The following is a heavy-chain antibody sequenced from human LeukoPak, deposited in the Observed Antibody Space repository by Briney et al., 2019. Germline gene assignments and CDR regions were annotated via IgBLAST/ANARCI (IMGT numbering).Heavy chain of an antibody. CDR2: ITSSISTM. CDR3: ATDFDSGWP. V-gene: IGHV3-48*02. D-gene: IGHD6-19*01. Sequence: GGSLRLSCAASGFTFSNYNMNWVRQTPGKGLEWISYITSSISTMYYADSVKGRFTISRDNAKSSLYLQMNSLRDEDTAVYYCATDFDSGWPGGQGTLVTVS. CDR1: GFTFSNYN. J-gene: IGHJ4*02.